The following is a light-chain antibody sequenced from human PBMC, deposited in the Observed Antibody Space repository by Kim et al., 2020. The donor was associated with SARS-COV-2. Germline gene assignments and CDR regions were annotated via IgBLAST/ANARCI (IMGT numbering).Light chain of an antibody. CDR1: QSVNRDY. CDR3: QQYGSSPRT. J-gene: IGKJ1*01. CDR2: DAS. V-gene: IGKV3-20*01. Sequence: SPGERATLSGRASQSVNRDYLAWYQQRPGQSPRLLIYDASDRAPGIPDRITGSGSGTDFTLTISRLEPEDFAVYYCQQYGSSPRTFGQGTKVDIK.